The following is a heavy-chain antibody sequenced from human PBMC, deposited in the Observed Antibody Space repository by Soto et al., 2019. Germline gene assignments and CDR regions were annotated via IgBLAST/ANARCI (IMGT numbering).Heavy chain of an antibody. V-gene: IGHV4-30-2*01. CDR3: ARGSPVATDY. J-gene: IGHJ4*02. Sequence: PSETLSLTCTVSGGSVSSNSYSWSWIRQPPGKGLEWIGYIYHSGSTYYNPSLKSRVTISVDRSKNQFSLKLSSVTAADTAVYYCARGSPVATDYWGQGTLVTVS. CDR2: IYHSGST. CDR1: GGSVSSNSYS. D-gene: IGHD2-21*02.